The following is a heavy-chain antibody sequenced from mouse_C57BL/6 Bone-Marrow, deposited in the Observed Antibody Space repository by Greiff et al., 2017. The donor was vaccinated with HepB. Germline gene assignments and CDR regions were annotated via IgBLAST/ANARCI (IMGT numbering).Heavy chain of an antibody. CDR1: GYTFTSYW. J-gene: IGHJ2*01. CDR3: ANLYYYGSSWWYFDY. V-gene: IGHV1-55*01. CDR2: IYPGSGST. Sequence: QVQLQQPGAELVKPGASVKMSCKASGYTFTSYWITWVKQRPGQGLEWIGDIYPGSGSTNYNEKFKSKATLTVDTSSSTAYMQLSSLTSEASAVYYCANLYYYGSSWWYFDYWGQGTTLTVSS. D-gene: IGHD1-1*01.